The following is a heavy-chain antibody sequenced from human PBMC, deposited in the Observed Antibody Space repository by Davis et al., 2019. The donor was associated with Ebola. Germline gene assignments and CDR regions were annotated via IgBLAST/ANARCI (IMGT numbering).Heavy chain of an antibody. D-gene: IGHD2-15*01. J-gene: IGHJ4*02. V-gene: IGHV3-48*03. CDR2: ISSSGSTI. CDR3: AKDAGSGMLLYYFDY. Sequence: GGSLRLSCAASGFTFSSYEMNWVRQAPGKGLEWVSYISSSGSTIYYADSVKGRFTISRDNAKNSLYLQMNSLRAEDTAVYYCAKDAGSGMLLYYFDYWGQGTLVTVSS. CDR1: GFTFSSYE.